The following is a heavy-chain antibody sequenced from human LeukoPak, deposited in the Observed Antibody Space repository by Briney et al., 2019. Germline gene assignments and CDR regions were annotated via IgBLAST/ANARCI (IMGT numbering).Heavy chain of an antibody. J-gene: IGHJ3*02. CDR3: ARAVAGDDAFDI. D-gene: IGHD6-19*01. Sequence: KSSETLSLTCSVSGGSISGSSSYWGWIRQPPGKGLEWIGGIYYSGSTYDNPALKSRVTISVDTSKNQFSLKLSSVTAADTAVYYCARAVAGDDAFDIWGQGTMVTVSS. CDR1: GGSISGSSSY. CDR2: IYYSGST. V-gene: IGHV4-39*07.